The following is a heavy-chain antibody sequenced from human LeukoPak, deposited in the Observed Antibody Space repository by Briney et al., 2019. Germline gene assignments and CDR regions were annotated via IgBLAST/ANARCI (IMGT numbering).Heavy chain of an antibody. CDR1: GFTFRSYA. CDR3: ARASTTVPNLLDY. Sequence: GGSLRLSCSAAGFTFRSYAMYWVRQAPGKGVEYVSAISSNGNNTYYADSVKGRFTISRDNSKNTLYLQMSSLRAEDTAVYYCARASTTVPNLLDYWGQGTLVTVSS. J-gene: IGHJ4*02. D-gene: IGHD4-17*01. CDR2: ISSNGNNT. V-gene: IGHV3-64D*09.